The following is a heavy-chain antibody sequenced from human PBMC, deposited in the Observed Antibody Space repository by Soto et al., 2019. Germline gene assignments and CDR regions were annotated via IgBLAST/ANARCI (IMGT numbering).Heavy chain of an antibody. CDR1: GFTFSSYA. D-gene: IGHD3-10*01. V-gene: IGHV3-30-3*01. Sequence: PGGSLRLSCAASGFTFSSYAMHWVRQAPGKGLEWVAVISHDGSNKYYADSVKGRFTISRDNSKNTLYLQMNSLRAEDTAVYYCARGLYYNGSGTPSGGYYYYGLDVWGQGTTVTVSS. CDR3: ARGLYYNGSGTPSGGYYYYGLDV. CDR2: ISHDGSNK. J-gene: IGHJ6*02.